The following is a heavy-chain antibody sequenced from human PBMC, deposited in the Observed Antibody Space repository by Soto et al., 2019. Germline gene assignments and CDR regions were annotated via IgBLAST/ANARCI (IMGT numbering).Heavy chain of an antibody. CDR2: IYHSGST. D-gene: IGHD5-18*01. V-gene: IGHV4-30-2*01. CDR3: ARVHTAMASSCFDY. J-gene: IGHJ4*02. Sequence: PSETLSLTCAVSGGSISSGGYSWSWIRQPPGKGLEWIGYIYHSGSTYYNPSLKSRVTISVDRSKNQFSLKLSSVTAADTAVYYCARVHTAMASSCFDYWGQGTLVTVSS. CDR1: GGSISSGGYS.